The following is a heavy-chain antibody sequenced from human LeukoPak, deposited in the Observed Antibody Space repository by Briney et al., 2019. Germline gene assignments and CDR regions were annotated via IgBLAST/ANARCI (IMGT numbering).Heavy chain of an antibody. Sequence: GASVKVSCKASGYTFTSYYMHWVRQAPGQGLEWMGIINPSGGSTSYAQKFQGRVTMTRDTSTSTVYVELSSLRSEDTAVYYCARSDGSFWFDPWGQGTLVTVSS. J-gene: IGHJ5*02. V-gene: IGHV1-46*01. D-gene: IGHD2-15*01. CDR3: ARSDGSFWFDP. CDR2: INPSGGST. CDR1: GYTFTSYY.